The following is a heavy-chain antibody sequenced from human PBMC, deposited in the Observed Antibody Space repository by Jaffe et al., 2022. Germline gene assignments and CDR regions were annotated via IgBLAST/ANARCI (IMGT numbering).Heavy chain of an antibody. J-gene: IGHJ5*02. CDR2: IRYDGSNK. CDR3: AKDRGYNWFDP. D-gene: IGHD3-10*01. V-gene: IGHV3-30*02. CDR1: GFTFSSYG. Sequence: QVQLVESGGGVVQPGGSLRLSCAASGFTFSSYGMHWVRQAPGKGLEWVAFIRYDGSNKYYADSVKGRFTISRDNSKNTLYLQMNSLRAEDTAVYYCAKDRGYNWFDPWGQGTLVTVSS.